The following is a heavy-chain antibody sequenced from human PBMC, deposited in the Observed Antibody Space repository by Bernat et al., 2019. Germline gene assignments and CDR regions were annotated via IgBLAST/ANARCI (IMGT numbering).Heavy chain of an antibody. CDR1: GFTFSNAW. CDR2: IKQDGSEK. J-gene: IGHJ4*02. CDR3: ARDLAFGIPDY. V-gene: IGHV3-7*03. D-gene: IGHD3-16*01. Sequence: EVQLVESGGGLVKPGGSLRLSCAASGFTFSNAWMNWVRQAPGKGLEWVANIKQDGSEKYYVDSVKGRFTTSRDNAKNSLYLQMNSLRAEDTAVYYCARDLAFGIPDYWGQGTLVTVSS.